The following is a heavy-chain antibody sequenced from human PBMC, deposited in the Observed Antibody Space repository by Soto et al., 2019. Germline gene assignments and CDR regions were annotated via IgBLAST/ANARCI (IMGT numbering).Heavy chain of an antibody. CDR1: GGTFSSYA. CDR3: ARGGMSKGTHGPGPFEYFQH. J-gene: IGHJ1*01. CDR2: SLPIFGTA. Sequence: QVQLVQSGAEVKKPGSSVNVSCKASGGTFSSYAISWVRQAPGQGLEWMGGSLPIFGTANYAQKFQGRVTITADESTSTAYLAVGRLRSADTAVYYCARGGMSKGTHGPGPFEYFQHWGQGTLVTVSS. V-gene: IGHV1-69*01. D-gene: IGHD3-16*01.